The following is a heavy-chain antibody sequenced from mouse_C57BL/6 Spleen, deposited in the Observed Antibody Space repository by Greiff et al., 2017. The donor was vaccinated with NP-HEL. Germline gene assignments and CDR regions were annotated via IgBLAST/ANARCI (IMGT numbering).Heavy chain of an antibody. V-gene: IGHV5-17*01. CDR1: GFTFSDYG. CDR2: ISSGSSTI. Sequence: DVKLVESGGGLVKPGGSLKLSCAASGFTFSDYGMHWVRQAPEKGLEWVAYISSGSSTIYYADTVKGRFTISRDNAKNTLFLQMTSLRSEDTAMYYCARGHYSNYVDWYFDVWGTGTTVTVSS. CDR3: ARGHYSNYVDWYFDV. D-gene: IGHD2-5*01. J-gene: IGHJ1*03.